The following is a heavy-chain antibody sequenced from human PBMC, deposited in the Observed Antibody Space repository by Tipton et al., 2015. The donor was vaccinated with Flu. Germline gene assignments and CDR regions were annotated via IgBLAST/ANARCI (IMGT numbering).Heavy chain of an antibody. CDR3: ARDLRGYSYGYLDY. J-gene: IGHJ4*02. V-gene: IGHV3-21*01. Sequence: SLRLSCAASGFTFSSYSMNWVRQAPGKGLEWVSSISSSSSYIYYADSVEGRFTISRDNAKNSLYLQMNSLRAEDTAVYYCARDLRGYSYGYLDYWGQGTLVTVSS. CDR1: GFTFSSYS. D-gene: IGHD5-18*01. CDR2: ISSSSSYI.